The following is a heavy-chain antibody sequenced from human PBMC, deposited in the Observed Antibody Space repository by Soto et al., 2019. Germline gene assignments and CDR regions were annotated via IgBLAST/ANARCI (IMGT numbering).Heavy chain of an antibody. D-gene: IGHD2-2*01. Sequence: EVQLLESGGGLVQPGGSLRLSCVGSGFTFINYAMNWVRQTPGKGLEWVSGISGGGDRTFDADSVKGRFTISRDNSKNTVKLQMHSLRADDTAVSYCARKVLGSTSRPDWWYFDLWGRGTLVTVSS. CDR1: GFTFINYA. CDR2: ISGGGDRT. J-gene: IGHJ2*01. V-gene: IGHV3-23*01. CDR3: ARKVLGSTSRPDWWYFDL.